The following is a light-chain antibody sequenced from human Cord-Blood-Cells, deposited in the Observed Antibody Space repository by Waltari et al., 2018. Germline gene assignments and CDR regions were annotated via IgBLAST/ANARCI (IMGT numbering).Light chain of an antibody. V-gene: IGKV1-33*01. CDR3: QQYDNLPPLT. CDR2: DAS. J-gene: IGKJ4*01. Sequence: DIQMTQSPSSLSASVGDRVTITCQASQDISNYLNWYQQKPGKVPKLLIYDASKLETGVPSRFSGSGSGTDFTFTISSLQPEDIATYYCQQYDNLPPLTFGGGTKVEIK. CDR1: QDISNY.